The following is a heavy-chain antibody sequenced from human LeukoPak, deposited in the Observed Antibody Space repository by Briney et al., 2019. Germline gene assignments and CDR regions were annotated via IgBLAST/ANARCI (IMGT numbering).Heavy chain of an antibody. D-gene: IGHD3-10*01. CDR2: INPNSGGT. J-gene: IGHJ4*02. Sequence: ASVKVSCKASGYTFTGYYMHWVRQAPGQGLEWMGWINPNSGGTNYARKFQGRVTMTRETSISTAYMELSRLRSDDTAVYYCARDYGSYLYYFDYWGQGTLVTVSS. V-gene: IGHV1-2*02. CDR3: ARDYGSYLYYFDY. CDR1: GYTFTGYY.